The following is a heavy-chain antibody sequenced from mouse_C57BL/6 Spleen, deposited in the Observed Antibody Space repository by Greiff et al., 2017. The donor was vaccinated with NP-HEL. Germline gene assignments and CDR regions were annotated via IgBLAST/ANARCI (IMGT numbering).Heavy chain of an antibody. CDR1: GYTFTSYW. Sequence: QVQLQQPGAELVKPGASVKMSCKASGYTFTSYWITWVKQRPGQGLEWIGDIYPGSGSTNYNEKFKSKATLTVDTSSSTAYMQLSSLTSEDSAVYYCERLGVDNGGEGYWYFDVWGTGTTVTVSS. CDR2: IYPGSGST. V-gene: IGHV1-55*01. J-gene: IGHJ1*03. CDR3: ERLGVDNGGEGYWYFDV.